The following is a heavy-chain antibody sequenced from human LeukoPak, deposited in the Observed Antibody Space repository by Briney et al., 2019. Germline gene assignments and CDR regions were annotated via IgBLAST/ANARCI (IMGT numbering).Heavy chain of an antibody. D-gene: IGHD3-9*01. CDR3: AKDSYPPRDLDWFRYYYGMDV. CDR1: GFTFSSYG. Sequence: GGSLRLSCAASGFTFSSYGMHWVRQAPGKGLEWVAVISYDGSNKYYADSVKGRFTISRDNSKNTLYLQMNSLRAEDTTVYYCAKDSYPPRDLDWFRYYYGMDVWGQGTTVTVSS. J-gene: IGHJ6*02. V-gene: IGHV3-30*18. CDR2: ISYDGSNK.